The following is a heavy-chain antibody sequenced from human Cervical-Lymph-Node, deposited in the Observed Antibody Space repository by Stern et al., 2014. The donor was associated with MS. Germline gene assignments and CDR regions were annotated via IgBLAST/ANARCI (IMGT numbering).Heavy chain of an antibody. Sequence: QLVESGPEVKKPGASVKVSCKASGFTFTSSAVQWVRQAPGQRLEWIGWIRGGNGNTNFAQKFQERVTITRAMTTSTAYMEMSSRRAEDTAVYYCAAGSSSWYYLDYWGQGTLVTVSA. D-gene: IGHD6-13*01. V-gene: IGHV1-58*01. CDR1: GFTFTSSA. CDR2: IRGGNGNT. CDR3: AAGSSSWYYLDY. J-gene: IGHJ4*02.